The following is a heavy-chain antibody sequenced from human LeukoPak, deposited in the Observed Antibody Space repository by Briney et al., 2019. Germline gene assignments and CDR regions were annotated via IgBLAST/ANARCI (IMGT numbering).Heavy chain of an antibody. CDR1: GFTFSSFT. Sequence: GGSLRLSCAASGFTFSSFTMHWVRQAPGKGLEWVSSISSGSGYIYYADSVKGRFTISRDNAKNSLYLQMNSLRAEDTAVYYCARELYSGYGRFDYWGQGTLVTVSS. J-gene: IGHJ4*02. CDR3: ARELYSGYGRFDY. D-gene: IGHD5-12*01. V-gene: IGHV3-21*01. CDR2: ISSGSGYI.